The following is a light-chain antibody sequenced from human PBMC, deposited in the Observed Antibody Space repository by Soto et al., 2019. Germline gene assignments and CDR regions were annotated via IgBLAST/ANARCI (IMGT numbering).Light chain of an antibody. Sequence: QSALTQPASVSGSPGQSITISCTGTSSDVGGYNSVSWYQQHPGKAPKLMIYEVSNRPSGVSHRFSGSTSGNTASLTISGLHAEDDADYYCSSYTTSRTLLYVFGTGTKLTVL. CDR1: SSDVGGYNS. CDR3: SSYTTSRTLLYV. CDR2: EVS. J-gene: IGLJ1*01. V-gene: IGLV2-14*01.